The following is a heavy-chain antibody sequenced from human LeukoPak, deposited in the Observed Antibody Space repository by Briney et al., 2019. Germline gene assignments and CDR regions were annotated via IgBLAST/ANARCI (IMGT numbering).Heavy chain of an antibody. Sequence: GGSLRLSCAASGFTFTNHWMTWVRQAPWKGLEWVAYIRQDGSDKYYVDSVKGRFTISRDNAKNSLYLQLSSLRAEDTAVYYCARISSPGYFDYWGQGTLVTVSS. CDR3: ARISSPGYFDY. CDR2: IRQDGSDK. CDR1: GFTFTNHW. J-gene: IGHJ4*02. D-gene: IGHD6-13*01. V-gene: IGHV3-7*01.